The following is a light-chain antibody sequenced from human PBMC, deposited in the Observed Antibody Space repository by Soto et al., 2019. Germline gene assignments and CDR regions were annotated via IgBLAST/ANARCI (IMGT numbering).Light chain of an antibody. CDR2: GAS. CDR3: QQYGSSPWT. CDR1: QSVSSY. J-gene: IGKJ1*01. Sequence: EDVFTQSPATLSLSPGERATLSCRASQSVSSYLAWYQQKPGQAPRLLIYGASSRATGILDRFSGSGSGTDFTLTISRLEPEDFAVYYCQQYGSSPWTFGQGTMA. V-gene: IGKV3-20*01.